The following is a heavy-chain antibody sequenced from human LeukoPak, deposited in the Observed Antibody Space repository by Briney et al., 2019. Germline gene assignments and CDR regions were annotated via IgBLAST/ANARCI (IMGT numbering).Heavy chain of an antibody. J-gene: IGHJ4*02. CDR3: ARESPREYYFDY. CDR1: GFTFSSYS. V-gene: IGHV3-21*01. CDR2: ISSSSSYI. Sequence: GGSLRLSCAASGFTFSSYSMNWVRQAPGKGLEWVSSISSSSSYIYYADSVKGRFTISRDNAKNPLYLQMNSLRAEDTAVYYCARESPREYYFDYWGQGTLVTVSS.